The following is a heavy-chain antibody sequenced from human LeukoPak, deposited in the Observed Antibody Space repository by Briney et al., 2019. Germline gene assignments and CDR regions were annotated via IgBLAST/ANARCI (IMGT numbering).Heavy chain of an antibody. J-gene: IGHJ5*02. CDR1: GYTFTSYD. CDR3: ARGGCSSTSCYLNWFDP. V-gene: IGHV1-8*01. CDR2: MNPNSGNT. Sequence: ASVKVSCKASGYTFTSYDIHWVRQATGHGLEWMGWMNPNSGNTGYAQKFQGRVTMTRNTSISTAYMELSSLRSEDTAVYYCARGGCSSTSCYLNWFDPWGQGTLVTVSS. D-gene: IGHD2-2*01.